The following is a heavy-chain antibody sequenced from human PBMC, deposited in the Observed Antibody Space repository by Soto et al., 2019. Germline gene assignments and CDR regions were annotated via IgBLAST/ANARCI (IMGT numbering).Heavy chain of an antibody. D-gene: IGHD3-22*01. J-gene: IGHJ4*02. CDR1: GFTFSSYS. CDR3: ARAYYYDSSGYYYFDY. CDR2: ISSSSSTI. Sequence: GWSLRLSCAASGFTFSSYSMNWVRQAPGKGLEWVSYISSSSSTIYYADSVKGRFTISRDNAKNSLYLQMNSLRDEDTAVYYCARAYYYDSSGYYYFDYWGQGTLVTVSS. V-gene: IGHV3-48*02.